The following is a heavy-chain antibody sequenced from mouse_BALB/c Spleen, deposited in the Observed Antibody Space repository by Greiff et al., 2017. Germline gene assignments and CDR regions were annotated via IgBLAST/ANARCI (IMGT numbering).Heavy chain of an antibody. J-gene: IGHJ2*01. D-gene: IGHD2-2*01. CDR3: ARGGYDPHYFDY. V-gene: IGHV1-66*01. Sequence: QVQLQQSGPELVKPGALVKISCKASGYTFTSYDINWVKQRPGPGPEWIGWLYPGDGSTNYNEKFKGKATLTADTSSSTAYMQLSSLTSDDSAVYFCARGGYDPHYFDYWGQGTTLTVSS. CDR1: GYTFTSYD. CDR2: LYPGDGST.